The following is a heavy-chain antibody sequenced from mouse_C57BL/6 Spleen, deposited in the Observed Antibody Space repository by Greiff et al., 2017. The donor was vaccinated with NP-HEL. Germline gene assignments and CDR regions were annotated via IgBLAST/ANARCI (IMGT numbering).Heavy chain of an antibody. D-gene: IGHD1-1*01. CDR1: GYTFTDHT. J-gene: IGHJ3*01. V-gene: IGHV1-78*01. Sequence: VQLQQSDAELVKPGASVKISCKVSGYTFTDHTIHWMKQRPEQGLEWIGYIYPRDGSTKYNEKFKGKATLTADKSSSTAYMQLNSLTSEDSAVYFCARRPDYYGSSYDWFAYWGQGTLVTVSA. CDR3: ARRPDYYGSSYDWFAY. CDR2: IYPRDGST.